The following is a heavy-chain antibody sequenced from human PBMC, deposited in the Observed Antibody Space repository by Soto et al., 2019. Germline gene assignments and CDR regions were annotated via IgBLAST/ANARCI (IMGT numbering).Heavy chain of an antibody. Sequence: SETLSLTCPVSGGPNSSYYWSWIRAPPGKGLEWIGYIYYSGSTNYNPSLKSRVTISVDTSKNQFSLKLSSVTAADTAVYYCARGGSGWYYYFDYWGQGTLVTVSS. D-gene: IGHD6-19*01. J-gene: IGHJ4*02. CDR2: IYYSGST. CDR3: ARGGSGWYYYFDY. V-gene: IGHV4-59*01. CDR1: GGPNSSYY.